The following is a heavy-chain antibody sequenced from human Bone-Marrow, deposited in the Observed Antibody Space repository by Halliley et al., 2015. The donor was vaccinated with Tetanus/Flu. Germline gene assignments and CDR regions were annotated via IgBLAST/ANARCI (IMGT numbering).Heavy chain of an antibody. CDR1: GFTFSSYF. CDR3: VRGVASRGFDP. Sequence: SLRLSCAASGFTFSSYFMHWVRQAPGKGLVWVARIRSDGTTTAYADSVKGRFTISRDNVKSTLYLEMNSLRAEDTAVYYCVRGVASRGFDPWGQGTLVAVSS. V-gene: IGHV3-74*01. D-gene: IGHD3-3*01. CDR2: IRSDGTTT. J-gene: IGHJ5*02.